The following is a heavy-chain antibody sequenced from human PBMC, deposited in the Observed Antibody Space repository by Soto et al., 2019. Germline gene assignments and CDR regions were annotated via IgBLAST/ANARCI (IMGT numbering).Heavy chain of an antibody. CDR3: ARGAYSSSTEGAWYFDL. CDR2: IYYSGST. Sequence: QVQLQESGPGLVKPSQTLSLTCTVSGGSISSGDYYWSWIRQPPGKGLEWIGYIYYSGSTYYNPSLKSRVTISVDTSKNQFSLKLSSVTAADTAVYYCARGAYSSSTEGAWYFDLWGRGTLVTVSS. J-gene: IGHJ2*01. CDR1: GGSISSGDYY. D-gene: IGHD6-13*01. V-gene: IGHV4-30-4*01.